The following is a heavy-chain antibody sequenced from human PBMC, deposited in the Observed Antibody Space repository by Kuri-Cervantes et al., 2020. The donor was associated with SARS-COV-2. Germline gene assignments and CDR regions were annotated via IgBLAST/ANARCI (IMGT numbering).Heavy chain of an antibody. J-gene: IGHJ6*02. V-gene: IGHV3-7*01. CDR2: IKQDGSEK. Sequence: GESLKISCAASGFTFSSYWMSWVRQAPGKGLEWVANIKQDGSEKYYVDSVKGRFTISRDNAKNSLYLQMNSLRAEDTAVYYCAREGSGSYWHYYYGMDVWGQGTTVTVSS. D-gene: IGHD1-26*01. CDR3: AREGSGSYWHYYYGMDV. CDR1: GFTFSSYW.